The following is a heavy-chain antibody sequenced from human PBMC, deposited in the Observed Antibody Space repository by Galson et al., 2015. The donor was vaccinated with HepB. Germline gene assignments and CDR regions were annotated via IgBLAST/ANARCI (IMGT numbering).Heavy chain of an antibody. CDR1: GVNFNDYY. CDR2: ISSSGGSI. V-gene: IGHV3-11*01. CDR3: ARRYSSGWLGWFDP. J-gene: IGHJ5*02. Sequence: SLRLSCAASGVNFNDYYMSWIRQAPGKGLEWVSSISSSGGSIYYADSVKGRFTISRDNSKNSVYLQMNSLRVEDTAMYYCARRYSSGWLGWFDPWGQGTLVTVSS. D-gene: IGHD6-19*01.